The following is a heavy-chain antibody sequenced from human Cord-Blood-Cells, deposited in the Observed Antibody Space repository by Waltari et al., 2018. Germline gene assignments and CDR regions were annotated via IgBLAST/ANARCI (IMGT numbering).Heavy chain of an antibody. Sequence: QVQLVQSGAEVKKPGASVKVSCLASGYQFTSYAMHWVRQAPGQRLEWMGWINAGNGNTKYSQKFQGRVTITRDTSASTAYMELSSLRSEDTSVYYCARGSYSSSSWYFDLWGRGTLVTVSS. J-gene: IGHJ2*01. CDR3: ARGSYSSSSWYFDL. CDR2: INAGNGNT. D-gene: IGHD6-6*01. V-gene: IGHV1-3*01. CDR1: GYQFTSYA.